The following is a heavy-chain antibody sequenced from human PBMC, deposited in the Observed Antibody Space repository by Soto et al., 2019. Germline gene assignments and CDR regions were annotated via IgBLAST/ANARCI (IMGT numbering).Heavy chain of an antibody. V-gene: IGHV3-15*07. J-gene: IGHJ2*01. Sequence: GEALKISCSASGFTFSKDWMNCVRQAPGKGLEWVGRIKSKTDGGAAEYAAPVKGRFTISRDDLKNTLYLQMNSLKTEDTAVYYCTTDLSNYGGSHWYFDLWGRGTLVTVSS. D-gene: IGHD2-15*01. CDR1: GFTFSKDW. CDR3: TTDLSNYGGSHWYFDL. CDR2: IKSKTDGGAA.